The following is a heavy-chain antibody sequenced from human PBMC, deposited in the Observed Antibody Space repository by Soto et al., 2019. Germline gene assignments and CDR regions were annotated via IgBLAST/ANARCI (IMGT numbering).Heavy chain of an antibody. J-gene: IGHJ5*02. Sequence: GASVKVACTASGYTFTSYGISWVRQAPGQGLEWMGWISAYNGNTNYAQKLQGRVTMTTDTSTSTAYMELRSLRSDDTAVYYCARVVPGAEAWFGPWGQRTLVGVSS. CDR1: GYTFTSYG. CDR2: ISAYNGNT. CDR3: ARVVPGAEAWFGP. D-gene: IGHD2-2*01. V-gene: IGHV1-18*01.